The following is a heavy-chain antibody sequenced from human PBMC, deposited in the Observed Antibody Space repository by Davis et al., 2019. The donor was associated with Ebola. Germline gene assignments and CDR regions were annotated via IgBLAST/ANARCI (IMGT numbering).Heavy chain of an antibody. CDR1: GFTFSSYW. CDR3: ARARVWSGYYNRGGWFDP. J-gene: IGHJ5*02. D-gene: IGHD3-3*01. Sequence: GESLKISCAASGFTFSSYWMSWVRQAPGTGLEWVANIKQDGSEKYYVDSVKGRFTISRDNAKNSLYLQMNSLRAEDTAVYYCARARVWSGYYNRGGWFDPWGQGTLVTVSS. CDR2: IKQDGSEK. V-gene: IGHV3-7*01.